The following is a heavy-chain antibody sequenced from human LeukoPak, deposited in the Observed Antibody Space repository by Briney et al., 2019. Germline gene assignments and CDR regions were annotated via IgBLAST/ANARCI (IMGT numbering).Heavy chain of an antibody. CDR2: INTDGSST. Sequence: GSLRLSCAASGFTFSSYWMHWVRQAPGKGLVWVSRINTDGSSTSYADSVKGRFTISRDNAKNTLYVQMNSLRAEDTAVYYCARAGYGDYDALAFDYWGQGTLVTVSS. CDR1: GFTFSSYW. V-gene: IGHV3-74*01. J-gene: IGHJ4*02. D-gene: IGHD4-17*01. CDR3: ARAGYGDYDALAFDY.